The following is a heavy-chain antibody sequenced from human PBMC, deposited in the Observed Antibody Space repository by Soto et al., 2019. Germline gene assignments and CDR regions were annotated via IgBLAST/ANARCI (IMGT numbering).Heavy chain of an antibody. J-gene: IGHJ6*02. CDR2: IYPGDSDT. Sequence: ESLKISCTGSGYSFTSYWIGWVRQMPGKGLEWMGIIYPGDSDTRYSPSFQGQVTISADKSISTAYLQWSSLKASDTAMYYCAAGNVVSDYGMDVWGQGTTVTVSS. V-gene: IGHV5-51*01. CDR1: GYSFTSYW. D-gene: IGHD2-15*01. CDR3: AAGNVVSDYGMDV.